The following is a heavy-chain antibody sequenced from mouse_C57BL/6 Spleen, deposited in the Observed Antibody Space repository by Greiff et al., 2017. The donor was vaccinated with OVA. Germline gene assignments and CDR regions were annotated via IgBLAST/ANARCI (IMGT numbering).Heavy chain of an antibody. CDR1: GYTFTSYW. V-gene: IGHV1-72*01. D-gene: IGHD2-5*01. CDR3: VYSNAFAY. J-gene: IGHJ3*01. Sequence: QQSCKASGYTFTSYWMHWVKQRPGRGLEWIGRIDPNSGGTKYNEKFKSKATLTVDKPSSTAYMQLSSLTSEDSAVYYCVYSNAFAYWGQGTLVTVSA. CDR2: IDPNSGGT.